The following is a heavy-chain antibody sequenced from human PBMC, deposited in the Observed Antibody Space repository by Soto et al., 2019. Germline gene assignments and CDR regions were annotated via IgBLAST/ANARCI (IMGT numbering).Heavy chain of an antibody. V-gene: IGHV4-4*02. CDR1: GGSISSSYW. CDR2: IYHSGST. CDR3: ARGAVSSWYEGWFDP. Sequence: SETLSLTCAVSGGSISSSYWWNWVRQPPGKGLEWIGKIYHSGSTNYNPSLKSRVTISVDTSKNQFSLKLSSVTAADTAVYYCARGAVSSWYEGWFDPWGQGTLVTVSS. J-gene: IGHJ5*02. D-gene: IGHD6-13*01.